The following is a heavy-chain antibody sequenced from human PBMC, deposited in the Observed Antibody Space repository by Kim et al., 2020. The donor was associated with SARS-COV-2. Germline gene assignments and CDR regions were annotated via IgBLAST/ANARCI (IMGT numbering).Heavy chain of an antibody. Sequence: GGSLRLSCAASGFTFSNYAMHWVRQAPGKGLEWVAVISYYGNSKDYADSVKGRFTISRDNSKNTLYLHMNSLRAEDAALYYCARDGIHWEYRNYFDYWGQETLVTVSS. V-gene: IGHV3-30-3*01. CDR3: ARDGIHWEYRNYFDY. CDR1: GFTFSNYA. D-gene: IGHD5-18*01. CDR2: ISYYGNSK. J-gene: IGHJ4*02.